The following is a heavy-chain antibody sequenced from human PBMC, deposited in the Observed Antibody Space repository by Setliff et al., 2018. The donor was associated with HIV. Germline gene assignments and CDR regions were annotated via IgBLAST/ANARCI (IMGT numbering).Heavy chain of an antibody. CDR3: ASRVYYYDSNNFLREEGFDP. CDR2: IYQTGST. Sequence: PSETLSLTCTVSGYSISSGYYWGWVRQPPGKGLEWIGSIYQTGSTNYNPSPKSRGTVSLDMSKNQFSLKLTSVTAADTAVYYCASRVYYYDSNNFLREEGFDPWGQGTLVTVSS. J-gene: IGHJ5*02. CDR1: GYSISSGYY. V-gene: IGHV4-38-2*02. D-gene: IGHD3-22*01.